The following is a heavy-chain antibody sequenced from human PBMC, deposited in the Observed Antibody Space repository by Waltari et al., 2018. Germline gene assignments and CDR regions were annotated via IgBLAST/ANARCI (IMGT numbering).Heavy chain of an antibody. CDR1: GGSFSGYY. CDR2: INHSGST. CDR3: ARGEYSSSSWGRNWFDP. J-gene: IGHJ5*02. D-gene: IGHD6-6*01. Sequence: QVQLQQWGAGLLKPSETLSLTCAVYGGSFSGYYWSWLRHPPGKGLEWIGEINHSGSTNYNPSLKSRVTISVDTSKNQFSLKLSSVTAADTAVYYCARGEYSSSSWGRNWFDPWGQGTLVTVSS. V-gene: IGHV4-34*01.